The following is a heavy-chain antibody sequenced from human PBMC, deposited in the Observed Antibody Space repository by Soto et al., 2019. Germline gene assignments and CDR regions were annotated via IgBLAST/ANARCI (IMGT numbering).Heavy chain of an antibody. CDR3: ARRYGASFDY. D-gene: IGHD4-17*01. Sequence: PSETLSLTCTVSGGSISSYYWSWIRQPPGKGLEWIGYIYYSGSTNYNPSLKSRVTISVDTSKNQFSLKLSSVTAANTAVYYCARRYGASFDYWGQGTLVTVSS. J-gene: IGHJ4*02. V-gene: IGHV4-59*01. CDR1: GGSISSYY. CDR2: IYYSGST.